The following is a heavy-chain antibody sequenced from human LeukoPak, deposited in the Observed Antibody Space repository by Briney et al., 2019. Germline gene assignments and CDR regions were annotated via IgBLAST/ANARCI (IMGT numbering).Heavy chain of an antibody. V-gene: IGHV4-34*01. Sequence: SETLSLTCAVYGGSFSGYYWSWIRQPPGKGLEWIGEINHSGSTNYNPSLKSRVTISVDTSKNQFSLKVSTVTAADTAVYYCARDRSSGWGYFDYWGQGTLITVSS. CDR1: GGSFSGYY. D-gene: IGHD6-19*01. CDR3: ARDRSSGWGYFDY. J-gene: IGHJ4*02. CDR2: INHSGST.